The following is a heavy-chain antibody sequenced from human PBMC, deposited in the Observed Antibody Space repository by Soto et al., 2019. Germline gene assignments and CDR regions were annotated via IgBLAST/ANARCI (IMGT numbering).Heavy chain of an antibody. J-gene: IGHJ4*02. CDR3: ARGPVYSYGF. V-gene: IGHV4-34*01. Sequence: PSETLSLTCAVYGGSFSGYYWSWIRQPPGKGLEWIGEINHSGSTNYNPSLKSRVTISVDTSKNQFSLKLSSVTAADTAVYYCARGPVYSYGFWGQGTLVTVSS. CDR2: INHSGST. CDR1: GGSFSGYY. D-gene: IGHD5-18*01.